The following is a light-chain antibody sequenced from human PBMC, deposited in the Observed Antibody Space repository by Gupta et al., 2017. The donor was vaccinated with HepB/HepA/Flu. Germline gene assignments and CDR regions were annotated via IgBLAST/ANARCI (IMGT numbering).Light chain of an antibody. Sequence: ILMTTSPSSLSASIGDKVTITCRASQSIYVYLNWYQQKPGKAPKVLISAASNLQSGVPSRFSGGGSGTNFTLTITSLQPEDLATYFCQQSFSTPFTFGGGTKVQIK. CDR1: QSIYVY. CDR2: AAS. CDR3: QQSFSTPFT. V-gene: IGKV1-39*01. J-gene: IGKJ4*01.